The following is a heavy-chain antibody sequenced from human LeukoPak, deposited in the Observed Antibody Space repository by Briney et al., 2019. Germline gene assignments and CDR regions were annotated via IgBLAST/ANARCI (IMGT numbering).Heavy chain of an antibody. D-gene: IGHD2-15*01. CDR1: GFTFSSYA. CDR2: ISGSGGST. V-gene: IGHV3-23*01. Sequence: PGVSLRLSCAASGFTFSSYAMSWVRQAPGKGLEWVSAISGSGGSTYYADSVKGRFTISRDNSKNTLYLQMNSLRAEDTAVYYCASLACSGGSCYSDAFDIWGQGTMVTVSS. J-gene: IGHJ3*02. CDR3: ASLACSGGSCYSDAFDI.